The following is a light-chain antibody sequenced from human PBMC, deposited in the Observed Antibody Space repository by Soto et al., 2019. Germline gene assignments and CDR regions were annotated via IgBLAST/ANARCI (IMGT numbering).Light chain of an antibody. V-gene: IGLV2-14*01. CDR3: SSYTSSSTYV. J-gene: IGLJ1*01. Sequence: QSALTQPASVSGSPGQSIAISCTGTSSDVGGYNYVSWYQQHPGKAPKLIIYDVTNRPSGVSNRFSGSKSGNTASLTISGLEAEDEADYYRSSYTSSSTYVFGTGTKLTVL. CDR1: SSDVGGYNY. CDR2: DVT.